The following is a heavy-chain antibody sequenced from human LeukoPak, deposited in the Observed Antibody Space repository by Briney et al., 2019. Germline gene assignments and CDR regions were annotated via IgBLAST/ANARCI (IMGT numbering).Heavy chain of an antibody. J-gene: IGHJ3*02. CDR3: AKDPGIVGAISDAFDI. Sequence: PGGSLRLSCAASGFTFSSYGMHWVRQAPGKGLEWVAFIRYDGSNKYYADSVKGRFTISRDNSKNTLYLQMNSLRAEDTAVYYCAKDPGIVGAISDAFDIWGQGTMVTVSS. CDR2: IRYDGSNK. V-gene: IGHV3-30*02. CDR1: GFTFSSYG. D-gene: IGHD1-26*01.